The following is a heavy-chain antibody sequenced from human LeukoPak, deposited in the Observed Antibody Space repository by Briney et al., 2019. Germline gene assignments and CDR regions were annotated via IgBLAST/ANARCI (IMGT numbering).Heavy chain of an antibody. CDR3: ARGTYYYEF. V-gene: IGHV3-7*04. CDR2: MNQLGNEK. Sequence: GGSLRPSCGASKFTFSSYWTSSVRQAPGKGLEWVAYMNQLGNEKNYLDSVKGRFTISRDNAKNSLYLQMNSLRAEDTAVYYCARGTYYYEFWGQGTLVTVSS. D-gene: IGHD3-16*01. CDR1: KFTFSSYW. J-gene: IGHJ4*02.